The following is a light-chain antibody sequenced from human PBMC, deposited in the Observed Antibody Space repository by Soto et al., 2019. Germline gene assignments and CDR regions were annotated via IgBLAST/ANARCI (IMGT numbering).Light chain of an antibody. CDR3: PKYNSAPP. J-gene: IGKJ4*01. CDR1: QGISNY. Sequence: DIQMTQSPSSLSASVGDRVTITCRASQGISNYLAWYQQKPGKVPKLLIYAASTLQSGVPSRFSGSGSGTDFTLTISSLQPEDVATYYCPKYNSAPPFGAGTKVEIK. V-gene: IGKV1-27*01. CDR2: AAS.